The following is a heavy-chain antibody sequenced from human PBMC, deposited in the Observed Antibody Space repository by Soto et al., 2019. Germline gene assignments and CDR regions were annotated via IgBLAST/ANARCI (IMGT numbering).Heavy chain of an antibody. Sequence: QVQLVQSGAEVKKPGASVKVSCKASGYTFTSYGISWVRQAPGQGLEWMGWISAYNGNTNYAQKLQGRVTMTTDTSTSTAYMELRSLRSDDTAVYYCARISSSSGWYKRLGTYFDYWGQGTLVTVSS. CDR3: ARISSSSGWYKRLGTYFDY. CDR1: GYTFTSYG. J-gene: IGHJ4*02. V-gene: IGHV1-18*01. CDR2: ISAYNGNT. D-gene: IGHD6-19*01.